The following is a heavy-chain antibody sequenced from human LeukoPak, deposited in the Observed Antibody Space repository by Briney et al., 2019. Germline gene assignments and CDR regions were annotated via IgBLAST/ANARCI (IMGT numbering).Heavy chain of an antibody. CDR1: GYTFTGYY. D-gene: IGHD3-10*01. J-gene: IGHJ4*02. CDR2: INPNSGGT. Sequence: ASVKVSCKASGYTFTGYYMHWVRQAPGQGLEWMGWINPNSGGTNYAQKFQGRVTMTRDTSISTAYMELSRLRSDDTAVYCCARGPLWSYYFDYWGQGTLVTVSS. V-gene: IGHV1-2*02. CDR3: ARGPLWSYYFDY.